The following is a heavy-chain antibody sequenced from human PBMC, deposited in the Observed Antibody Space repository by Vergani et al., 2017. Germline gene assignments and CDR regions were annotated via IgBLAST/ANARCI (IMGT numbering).Heavy chain of an antibody. CDR2: MNPNSGNT. CDR1: GYTFTSYD. Sequence: QVQLVQSGAEVKKPGASVKVSCKASGYTFTSYDINWVRQATGQGLEWMGWMNPNSGNTGYAQKFQGRVTMTRDTSISTAYMELSRLRSDDTAVYYCARGYGGHEGHYYYYMDVWGKGTTVTVSS. V-gene: IGHV1-8*01. J-gene: IGHJ6*03. D-gene: IGHD4-23*01. CDR3: ARGYGGHEGHYYYYMDV.